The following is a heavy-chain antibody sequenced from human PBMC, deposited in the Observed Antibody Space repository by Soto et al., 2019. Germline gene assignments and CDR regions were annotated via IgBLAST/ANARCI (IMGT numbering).Heavy chain of an antibody. CDR1: GFTFSDYY. Sequence: PGGSLRLSCAASGFTFSDYYMSWIRQAPGKGLEWVSYISSSGSTIYYADSVKGRFTISRDNAKNSLYLQMNSLRAEDTAVYYCAREGVSGYDLISEDYWGQGTLVTVSS. V-gene: IGHV3-11*01. J-gene: IGHJ4*02. D-gene: IGHD5-12*01. CDR2: ISSSGSTI. CDR3: AREGVSGYDLISEDY.